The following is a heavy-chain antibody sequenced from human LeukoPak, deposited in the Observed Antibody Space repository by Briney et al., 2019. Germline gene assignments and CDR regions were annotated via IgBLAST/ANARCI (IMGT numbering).Heavy chain of an antibody. J-gene: IGHJ3*02. D-gene: IGHD3-10*01. CDR3: ARGGKIMTTMVRGVLASRDGFDI. V-gene: IGHV1-2*02. Sequence: ASVKVSCKASGYTLNSYYMHWVRQAPRQGLEWMGIINPNSGGTNYAQKFQGRVTVTRDMSISTAYMELSRLRSDDTAVYYCARGGKIMTTMVRGVLASRDGFDIWGQGTMVTVSS. CDR2: INPNSGGT. CDR1: GYTLNSYY.